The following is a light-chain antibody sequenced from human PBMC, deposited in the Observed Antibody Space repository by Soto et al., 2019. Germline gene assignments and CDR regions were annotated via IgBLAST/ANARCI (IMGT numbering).Light chain of an antibody. Sequence: QSALTQPPSASGSPGQSVTISCTGTSSDVGGYKYVSWYQQHPGKAPKLLIYEVSKGPSGVPDRFSGSKSGNTASLTVSGLQAEDEADYYCRSYAGSYTWVFGGGTKLTVL. J-gene: IGLJ3*02. CDR1: SSDVGGYKY. V-gene: IGLV2-8*01. CDR2: EVS. CDR3: RSYAGSYTWV.